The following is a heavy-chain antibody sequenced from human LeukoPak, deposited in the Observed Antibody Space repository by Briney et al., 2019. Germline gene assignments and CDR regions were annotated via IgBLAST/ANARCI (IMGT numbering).Heavy chain of an antibody. CDR3: ARSSPITMVRGVIITGGMDV. J-gene: IGHJ6*02. CDR1: GFTFSDYY. CDR2: ISSSGSTI. D-gene: IGHD3-10*01. V-gene: IGHV3-11*04. Sequence: GGSLRLSCAASGFTFSDYYMSWIRQAPGKGLEWVSYISSSGSTIYYADSVKGRFTISRDSAKNSLYLQMNSLRAGDTAVYYCARSSPITMVRGVIITGGMDVWGQGTTVTVSS.